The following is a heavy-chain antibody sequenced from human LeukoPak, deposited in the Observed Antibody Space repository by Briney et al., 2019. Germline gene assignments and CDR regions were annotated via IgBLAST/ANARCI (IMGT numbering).Heavy chain of an antibody. Sequence: PGGSLRLSCAASGFTFNNYWMSWVRQAPGKGLEWVANIKQDGSEIYYVDSVKGRFTISRDNAKNSLYLQMNSLRAEDTAVYYCAGVDGVSGSYRLRYRGQGILVTVSS. CDR3: AGVDGVSGSYRLRY. J-gene: IGHJ4*02. CDR2: IKQDGSEI. CDR1: GFTFNNYW. D-gene: IGHD3-16*02. V-gene: IGHV3-7*03.